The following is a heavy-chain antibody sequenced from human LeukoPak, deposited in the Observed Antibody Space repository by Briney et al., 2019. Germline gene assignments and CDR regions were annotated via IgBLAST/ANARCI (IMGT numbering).Heavy chain of an antibody. CDR3: ARNPGGDIVVVPAAILFGWFDP. J-gene: IGHJ5*02. CDR1: GGTFSSYA. V-gene: IGHV1-69*13. D-gene: IGHD2-2*01. Sequence: SVKVSCKASGGTFSSYAISWVRQAPGQGLEWMGGIIPIFGTANYAQKFQGRVTITADESTSTAYMGLSSLRSEDTAVYYCARNPGGDIVVVPAAILFGWFDPWGQGTLVTVSS. CDR2: IIPIFGTA.